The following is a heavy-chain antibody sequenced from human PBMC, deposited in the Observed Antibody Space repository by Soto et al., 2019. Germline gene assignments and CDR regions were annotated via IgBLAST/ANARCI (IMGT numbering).Heavy chain of an antibody. J-gene: IGHJ1*01. CDR1: GFTFSSYA. Sequence: GGSLRLSCAASGFTFSSYAMSWVRQAPGKGLEWVSGISGSGGSTYYADSVKGRFTISRDNSKNTLYLQMNSLRAEDTALYYCAKGSQSEWYFQHWGQGTLVTVSS. CDR3: AKGSQSEWYFQH. D-gene: IGHD2-8*01. V-gene: IGHV3-23*01. CDR2: ISGSGGST.